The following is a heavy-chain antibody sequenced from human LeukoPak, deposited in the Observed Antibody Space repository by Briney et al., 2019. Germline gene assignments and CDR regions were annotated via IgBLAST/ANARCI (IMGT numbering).Heavy chain of an antibody. CDR1: GFTFKSYS. J-gene: IGHJ4*02. V-gene: IGHV3-48*01. CDR3: ARDSFNGNSYVGYYFDS. Sequence: QSGGSLRLSCAACGFTFKSYSMNWGRQAPGKGLEWVSYISGSSSKIHYADSVEGRFTISRDNAKNSLYMQMNSLRVADTPVYSRARDSFNGNSYVGYYFDSWGQGTLVTVSS. D-gene: IGHD1-26*01. CDR2: ISGSSSKI.